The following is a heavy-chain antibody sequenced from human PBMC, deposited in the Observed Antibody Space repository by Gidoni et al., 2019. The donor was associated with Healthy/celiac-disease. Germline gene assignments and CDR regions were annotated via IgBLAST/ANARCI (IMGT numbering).Heavy chain of an antibody. J-gene: IGHJ6*02. Sequence: EVQLVESGGGLVKPGGSLRLSCAASGFTFSNAWMNWVRQAPGKGLEWVGRIKSKTDGGTTDYAAPVKGRFTISRDDSKNTLYLQMNSLKTEDTAVYYCTTDSDLYSRASFLLYYYYYYGMDVWGQGTTVTVSS. CDR3: TTDSDLYSRASFLLYYYYYYGMDV. CDR1: GFTFSNAW. CDR2: IKSKTDGGTT. V-gene: IGHV3-15*07. D-gene: IGHD4-4*01.